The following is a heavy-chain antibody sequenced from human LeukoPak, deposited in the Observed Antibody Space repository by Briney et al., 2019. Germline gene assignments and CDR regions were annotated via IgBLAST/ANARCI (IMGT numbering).Heavy chain of an antibody. CDR1: GFTFSSYA. CDR2: ISASSTI. Sequence: PGGSLRLSCAASGFTFSSYAMNWVRQAPGKGLEWVSGISASSTIYYADSVKGRFTIYRDNAKNSLYLQMNSLRAEDTAVYYCARDPAQVGATPFFDYWGQGTLVTVSS. D-gene: IGHD1-26*01. CDR3: ARDPAQVGATPFFDY. J-gene: IGHJ4*02. V-gene: IGHV3-69-1*01.